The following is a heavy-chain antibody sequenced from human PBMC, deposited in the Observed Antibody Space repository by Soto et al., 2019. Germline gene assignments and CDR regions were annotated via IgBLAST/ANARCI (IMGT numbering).Heavy chain of an antibody. CDR1: GYIFSVYH. Sequence: ASVKVSCKASGYIFSVYHIHWVRQAPGQGLEWMGIITPSGGATNYAQKFQGRVTMTRDTSTSTVYMELSSLRSDDTAVYYCCGSYYDLHAFDIWGKGTMVTVSS. V-gene: IGHV1-46*01. J-gene: IGHJ3*02. CDR2: ITPSGGAT. CDR3: CGSYYDLHAFDI. D-gene: IGHD1-26*01.